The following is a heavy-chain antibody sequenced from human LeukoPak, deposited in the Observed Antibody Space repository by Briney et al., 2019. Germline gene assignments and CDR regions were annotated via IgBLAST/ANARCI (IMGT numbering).Heavy chain of an antibody. CDR1: GVTFSSYA. Sequence: GASVKVSCKASGVTFSSYAISWVRQAPGQGLEWIGGLRSVFGPINSAQKFQDRVTLTKDDSTTTAYMELRSLRSEDTAVYYCATNPMTGYHLGDHFYFYMAVWGKGTTVTVS. CDR2: LRSVFGPI. D-gene: IGHD1-20*01. J-gene: IGHJ6*03. V-gene: IGHV1-69*05. CDR3: ATNPMTGYHLGDHFYFYMAV.